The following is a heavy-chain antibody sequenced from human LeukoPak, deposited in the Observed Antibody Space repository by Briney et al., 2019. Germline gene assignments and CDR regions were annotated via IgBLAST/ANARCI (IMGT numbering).Heavy chain of an antibody. J-gene: IGHJ4*02. CDR3: ARGPTVQEDLDY. V-gene: IGHV3-66*01. Sequence: PGGSLRLSCAASGITVSSNDMSWVRQAPGKGLEWVSVIYSGGSTYYADSVEGRFTISRDISKNTLYLQMNSLRAEDTAVYYCARGPTVQEDLDYWGQGTLVTVSS. CDR2: IYSGGST. CDR1: GITVSSND.